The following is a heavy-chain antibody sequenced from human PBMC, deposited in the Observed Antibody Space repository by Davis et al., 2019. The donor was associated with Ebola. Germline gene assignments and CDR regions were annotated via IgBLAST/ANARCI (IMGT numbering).Heavy chain of an antibody. D-gene: IGHD3-3*01. J-gene: IGHJ4*02. Sequence: GSLRLSCAASGFTFSNYAMSWVRQAPGKGLEWVSAISGSGGSTYYADSVKGRFTISRDNSKNTLYLQMNSLGAEDTAVYYCAKDPYDFWGGSLPAYWGQGTLVTVSS. CDR3: AKDPYDFWGGSLPAY. CDR1: GFTFSNYA. CDR2: ISGSGGST. V-gene: IGHV3-23*01.